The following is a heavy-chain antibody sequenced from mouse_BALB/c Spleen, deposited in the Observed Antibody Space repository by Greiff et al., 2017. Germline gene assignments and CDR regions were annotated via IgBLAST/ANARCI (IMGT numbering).Heavy chain of an antibody. V-gene: IGHV1-31*01. Sequence: VQLQQSGPELVKPGASVKISCKASGYSFTGYYMHWVKQSHVKSLEWIGRINPYNGATSYNQNFKDKASLTVDKSSSTAYMELHSLTSEDSAVYYCARSDSSGYAMDYWGQGTSVTVSS. CDR2: INPYNGAT. CDR3: ARSDSSGYAMDY. CDR1: GYSFTGYY. J-gene: IGHJ4*01. D-gene: IGHD3-2*01.